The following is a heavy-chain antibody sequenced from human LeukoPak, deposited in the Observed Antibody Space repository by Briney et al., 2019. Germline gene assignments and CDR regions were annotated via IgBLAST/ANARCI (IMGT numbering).Heavy chain of an antibody. V-gene: IGHV3-53*01. Sequence: GGSLRLSCTVSGFTVSSNSMSWVRQAPGKGLEWVSFIYSDNTHYSDSVKGRFTISRDNSKNTLYLQMNSLRAEDTAVYYCATGDCSSTSCPFDYWGQGTLVTVSS. D-gene: IGHD2-2*01. J-gene: IGHJ4*02. CDR3: ATGDCSSTSCPFDY. CDR2: IYSDNT. CDR1: GFTVSSNS.